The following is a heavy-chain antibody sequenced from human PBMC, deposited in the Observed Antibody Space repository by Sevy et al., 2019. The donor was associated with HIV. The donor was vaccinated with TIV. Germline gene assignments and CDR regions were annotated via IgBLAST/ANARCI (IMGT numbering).Heavy chain of an antibody. CDR1: GFTFSSYA. CDR3: AKDVGYYDSSGLDAFDI. Sequence: GGSLRLSCAASGFTFSSYAMSWVRQAPGKGLEWVSAISGSGGSTYYADSVKGRVTISRDNSKNTLYLQMNSLRAEDTAVYYCAKDVGYYDSSGLDAFDIWGQGTMVTVSS. J-gene: IGHJ3*02. D-gene: IGHD3-22*01. V-gene: IGHV3-23*01. CDR2: ISGSGGST.